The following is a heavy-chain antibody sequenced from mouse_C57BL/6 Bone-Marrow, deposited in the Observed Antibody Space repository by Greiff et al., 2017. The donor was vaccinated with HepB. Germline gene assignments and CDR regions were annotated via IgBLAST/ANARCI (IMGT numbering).Heavy chain of an antibody. V-gene: IGHV1-22*01. CDR1: GYTFTDYN. CDR2: INPNNGGT. D-gene: IGHD1-1*01. Sequence: EVQGVESGPELVKPGASVKMSCKASGYTFTDYNMHWVKQSHGKSLEWIGYINPNNGGTSYNQKFKGKATLTVNKSSSTAYMELRSLTSEDSAVYYCASRYYGSSFVDYWGQGTTLTVSS. CDR3: ASRYYGSSFVDY. J-gene: IGHJ2*01.